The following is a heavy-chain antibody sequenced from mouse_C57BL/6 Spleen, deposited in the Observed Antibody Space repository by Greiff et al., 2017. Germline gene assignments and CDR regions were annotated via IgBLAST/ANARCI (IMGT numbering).Heavy chain of an antibody. CDR3: AGSERYFHY. J-gene: IGHJ2*01. Sequence: QVQLQQPGAELVRPGTSVKLSCKASGYTFTSYWMHWVKQRPGQGLEWIGVIDPSDSYTNYNQKFKGKATLTVDTSSSTAYMQLSSLTSEDSAVYYCAGSERYFHYWGQGTTLTVSA. V-gene: IGHV1-59*01. CDR2: IDPSDSYT. CDR1: GYTFTSYW.